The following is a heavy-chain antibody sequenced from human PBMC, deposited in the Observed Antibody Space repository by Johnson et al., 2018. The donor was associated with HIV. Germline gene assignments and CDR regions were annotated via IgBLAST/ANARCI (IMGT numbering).Heavy chain of an antibody. CDR3: ARGRAVVVIAIQDAFDI. J-gene: IGHJ3*02. CDR2: ISFDGNLK. V-gene: IGHV3-30*03. Sequence: QVKLVESGGGVVQPGKSLTLSCVGSGLSFSHFGIHWVRQAPGKGPEWVAVISFDGNLKTYADSVKGRFTISRYNSKNTLYLQMSSLRAGDTAVYYCARGRAVVVIAIQDAFDIWGQGTMVTVSS. D-gene: IGHD2-21*01. CDR1: GLSFSHFG.